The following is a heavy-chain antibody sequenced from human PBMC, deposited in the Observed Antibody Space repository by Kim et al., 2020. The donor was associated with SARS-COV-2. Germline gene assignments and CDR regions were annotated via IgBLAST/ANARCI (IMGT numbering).Heavy chain of an antibody. J-gene: IGHJ3*02. CDR3: ARHMGAATGDAFDI. V-gene: IGHV5-51*01. Sequence: SPSCQGQVTISADKSINTAYLQWSSLKASDTAMYYCARHMGAATGDAFDIWGQGTMVTVSS. D-gene: IGHD1-26*01.